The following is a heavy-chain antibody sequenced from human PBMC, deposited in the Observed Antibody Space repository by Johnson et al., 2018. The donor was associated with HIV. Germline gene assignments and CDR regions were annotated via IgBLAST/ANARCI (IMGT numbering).Heavy chain of an antibody. CDR3: ARGNYYGSGSYGAFDI. J-gene: IGHJ3*02. V-gene: IGHV3-20*04. Sequence: EVQLVESGGGVVRPGGSLRLSCAASGFTFDDYGMSWVRQAPGKGLEWVSGINWNGGSTGYAYSVKGRFTLSRDNAKNSLYLQMNSLRAEDTALYYCARGNYYGSGSYGAFDIWGQGTMVTVSS. CDR1: GFTFDDYG. D-gene: IGHD3-10*01. CDR2: INWNGGST.